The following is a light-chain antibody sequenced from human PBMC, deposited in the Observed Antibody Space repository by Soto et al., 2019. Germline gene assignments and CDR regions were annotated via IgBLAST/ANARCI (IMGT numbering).Light chain of an antibody. Sequence: EIVLTQSPGTLSLSPGERATLSCRASQSVSKYLAWYQQKPGQAPRVLIYGASSRATGIPARFSGSGSGTDFTLTISSLEPEDFAVYYCHQYGTSPWTLGQGTKVEIK. CDR1: QSVSKY. CDR2: GAS. V-gene: IGKV3-20*01. J-gene: IGKJ1*01. CDR3: HQYGTSPWT.